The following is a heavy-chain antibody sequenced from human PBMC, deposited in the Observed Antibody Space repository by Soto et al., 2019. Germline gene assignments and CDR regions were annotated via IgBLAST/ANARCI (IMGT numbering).Heavy chain of an antibody. V-gene: IGHV1-69*01. J-gene: IGHJ6*02. CDR2: IISMFGAA. CDR1: GGTFSSYA. Sequence: QVQLVQSVAEVKKPGSSVKVSCKASGGTFSSYAISWVRQAPGQGLEWMGEIISMFGAAMYAQKFQGRVTITADESASTAYMELSSLRSEDTAVYYCARGGKERFRGSGMDVWGQGTTVTVS. D-gene: IGHD1-1*01. CDR3: ARGGKERFRGSGMDV.